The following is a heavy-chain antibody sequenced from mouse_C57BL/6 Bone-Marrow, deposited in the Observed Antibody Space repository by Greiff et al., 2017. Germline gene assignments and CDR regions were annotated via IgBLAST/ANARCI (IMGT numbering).Heavy chain of an antibody. J-gene: IGHJ2*01. CDR3: ARTLVYCGTNY. V-gene: IGHV14-2*01. CDR2: IDPEDGGT. Sequence: VQLQQPGAELVKPGASVKLSCTASGYNITDYYIHWVKQRTEQGLEWIGRIDPEDGGTKYAQKFQDKATLTADTSSNTAYLQLSSLTSEDTAVYYCARTLVYCGTNYWGQGTTLTVSS. CDR1: GYNITDYY. D-gene: IGHD1-1*01.